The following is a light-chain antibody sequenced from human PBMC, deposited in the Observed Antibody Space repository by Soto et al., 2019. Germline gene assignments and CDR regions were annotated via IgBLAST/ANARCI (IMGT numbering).Light chain of an antibody. CDR2: KAS. CDR1: QSISSW. Sequence: DIQMTQSPSTLSASVGDRVTITCRASQSISSWLAWYQQKPGKAPKLPIYKASSLESGVPSRLSGSGSGTEFTLTISSLQPDDFATYYGQQYNSYWTFGQGTKVEIK. CDR3: QQYNSYWT. V-gene: IGKV1-5*03. J-gene: IGKJ1*01.